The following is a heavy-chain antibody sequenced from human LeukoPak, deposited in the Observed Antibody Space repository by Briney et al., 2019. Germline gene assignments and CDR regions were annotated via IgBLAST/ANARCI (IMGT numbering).Heavy chain of an antibody. CDR1: GYTFTSYY. D-gene: IGHD5-24*01. J-gene: IGHJ4*02. CDR3: AATTRRWLQAFDY. CDR2: INPSGGST. Sequence: ASVKVSCKASGYTFTSYYMHWVRQAPGQGLEWMGIINPSGGSTSYAQKFQGRVTITRDTSASTAYTELSSLRSEDTAVYYCAATTRRWLQAFDYWGQGTLVTVSS. V-gene: IGHV1-46*01.